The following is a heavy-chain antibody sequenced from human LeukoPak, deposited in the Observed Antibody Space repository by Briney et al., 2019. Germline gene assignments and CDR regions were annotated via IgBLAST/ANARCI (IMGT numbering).Heavy chain of an antibody. D-gene: IGHD3-22*01. J-gene: IGHJ4*02. V-gene: IGHV4-34*01. Sequence: SETLSLTCAVYGGSFSGYYWSWIRQPPGKGLEWIGEINHSGSTNYNPSLKSRVTISVDTSKNQFSLKLSSVTAADTAVYYCAKSDYFDTIDYWGQGTLVTVSS. CDR3: AKSDYFDTIDY. CDR2: INHSGST. CDR1: GGSFSGYY.